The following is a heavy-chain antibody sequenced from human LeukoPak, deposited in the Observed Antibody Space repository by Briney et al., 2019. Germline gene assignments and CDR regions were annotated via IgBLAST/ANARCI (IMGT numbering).Heavy chain of an antibody. Sequence: GASVKVSCKASGYTFTGYYMHWVRQAPGQGLEWMGWINPNSGGTNYAQQFQGRVTMTTDTSISTAYMELSRLRSDDTAMDYCARDYRAAGSVDYWGQGTLVTVSS. J-gene: IGHJ4*02. D-gene: IGHD6-13*01. CDR1: GYTFTGYY. CDR3: ARDYRAAGSVDY. V-gene: IGHV1-2*02. CDR2: INPNSGGT.